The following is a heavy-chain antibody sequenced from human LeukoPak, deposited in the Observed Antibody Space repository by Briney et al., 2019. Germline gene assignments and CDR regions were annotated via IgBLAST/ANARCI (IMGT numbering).Heavy chain of an antibody. Sequence: PSETLSLTCAVSGGSISSGGYSWSWIRQPPGTGLEWLGEINHSGSTNYNPSLKSRVTLSVDTSKNHFSLKLSSVTAADTAVYYCARIDYGAKLFDYWGQGTLVTVSS. CDR3: ARIDYGAKLFDY. CDR1: GGSISSGGYS. V-gene: IGHV4-30-2*01. J-gene: IGHJ4*02. D-gene: IGHD4-17*01. CDR2: INHSGST.